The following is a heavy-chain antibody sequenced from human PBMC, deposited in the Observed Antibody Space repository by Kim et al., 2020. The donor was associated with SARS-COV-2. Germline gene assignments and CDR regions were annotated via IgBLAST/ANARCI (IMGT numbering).Heavy chain of an antibody. D-gene: IGHD3-22*01. Sequence: SETLSLTCTVSGGSISSSSYYWGWIRQPPGKGLEWIGSIHYSWSTYYNPSLKSRVTISVDTSKHQFSLKLSSVTAADTAVYYCGRIVVVISGFDYWGQGTLVTVSS. CDR2: IHYSWST. CDR1: GGSISSSSYY. CDR3: GRIVVVISGFDY. J-gene: IGHJ4*02. V-gene: IGHV4-39*01.